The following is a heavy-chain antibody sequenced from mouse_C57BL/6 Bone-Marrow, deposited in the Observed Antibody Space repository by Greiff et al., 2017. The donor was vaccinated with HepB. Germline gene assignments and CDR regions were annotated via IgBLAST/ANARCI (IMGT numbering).Heavy chain of an antibody. CDR1: GFNIKDDY. V-gene: IGHV14-4*01. Sequence: VQLQQSGAELVRPGASVKLSCTASGFNIKDDYMHWVKQRPEQGLEWIGWIDPENGDTEYASKFQGKATITADTSSNTAYLQLSSLTSEDTAVYYCTTWDGKAWFAYWSQGTLVTVSA. CDR2: IDPENGDT. CDR3: TTWDGKAWFAY. D-gene: IGHD2-1*01. J-gene: IGHJ3*01.